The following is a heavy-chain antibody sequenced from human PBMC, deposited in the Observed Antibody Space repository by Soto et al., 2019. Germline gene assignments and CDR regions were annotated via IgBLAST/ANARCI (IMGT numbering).Heavy chain of an antibody. Sequence: SETLSLTCTVSGGSISSYYWSWIRQPPGKGLEWIGYIYYSGSTNYNPSLKSRVTISVDTSKNQFSLKLSSVTAEDTAVYYCARDLDSSWNYYYYYMDVWGKGTTVTVSS. CDR3: ARDLDSSWNYYYYYMDV. CDR1: GGSISSYY. D-gene: IGHD6-13*01. CDR2: IYYSGST. V-gene: IGHV4-59*01. J-gene: IGHJ6*03.